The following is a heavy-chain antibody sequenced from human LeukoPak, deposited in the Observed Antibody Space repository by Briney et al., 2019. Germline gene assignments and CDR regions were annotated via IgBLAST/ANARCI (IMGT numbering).Heavy chain of an antibody. CDR1: GYTFTSYY. D-gene: IGHD5-18*01. J-gene: IGHJ4*02. CDR3: ARGGAVDTAVDY. CDR2: INPSGGST. V-gene: IGHV1-46*01. Sequence: ASVKVSCKASGYTFTSYYMHWVRQAPGQGLEWMGIINPSGGSTSYAQKFQGRVTMTRDTSISTAYMELSRLRSDDTAVYYCARGGAVDTAVDYWGQGTLVTVSS.